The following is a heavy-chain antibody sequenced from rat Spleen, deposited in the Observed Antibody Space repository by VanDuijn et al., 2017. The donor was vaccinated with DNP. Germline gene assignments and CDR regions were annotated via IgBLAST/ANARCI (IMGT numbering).Heavy chain of an antibody. J-gene: IGHJ2*01. CDR1: GYSITSSYR. Sequence: EVQLQESGPGLVKPSQSLSLTCSVTGYSITSSYRWNWIRKFPGDKLEWMGYINSAGITNYTPSLKSRISIIRDTSKNQFFLQLNSVTTEDTATYYCARWVRYFDTWGQGVMVTVSS. D-gene: IGHD1-1*01. V-gene: IGHV3-3*01. CDR3: ARWVRYFDT. CDR2: INSAGIT.